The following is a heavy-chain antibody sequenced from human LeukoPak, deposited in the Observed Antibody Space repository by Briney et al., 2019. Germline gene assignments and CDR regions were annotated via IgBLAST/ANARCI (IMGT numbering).Heavy chain of an antibody. D-gene: IGHD3-10*01. V-gene: IGHV3-7*01. J-gene: IGHJ4*02. Sequence: PGGSLRLSCAVSGFTFSSYWMSWVRQAPGKGLEWVANINQDGSNKHYVDSVKGRFTISRDNAKNSLYLQMNSLRAEDTAVYYCASGAWRAYYGSGSYGYWGQGTLVTVSS. CDR1: GFTFSSYW. CDR3: ASGAWRAYYGSGSYGY. CDR2: INQDGSNK.